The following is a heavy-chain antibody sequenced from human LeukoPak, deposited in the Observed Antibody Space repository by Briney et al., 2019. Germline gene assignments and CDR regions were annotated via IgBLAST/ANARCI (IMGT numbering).Heavy chain of an antibody. Sequence: GGSLRLSCAASGFTFSSSWISWVRQAPGKGLEWVANIKQDGSEKYYVDSVKGRFTISRDNAKNSLYLQMTSLRAEDTAVYYCARAAVGATSFDYWGQGTLVTVSS. D-gene: IGHD1-26*01. CDR3: ARAAVGATSFDY. CDR2: IKQDGSEK. J-gene: IGHJ4*02. CDR1: GFTFSSSW. V-gene: IGHV3-7*01.